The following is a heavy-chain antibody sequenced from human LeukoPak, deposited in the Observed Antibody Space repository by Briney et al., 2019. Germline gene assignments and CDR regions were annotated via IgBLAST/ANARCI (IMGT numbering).Heavy chain of an antibody. Sequence: PGRSLRLSCTASGFTFGDYAMSWFRQAPGKGLEWVGFIRSKAYGGTTEYAASVKGRFTISRDDSKSIAYLQMNSLKTEDTAVYYCTRTSYPGLTDYWGQGTLVTVSS. V-gene: IGHV3-49*03. CDR2: IRSKAYGGTT. CDR3: TRTSYPGLTDY. D-gene: IGHD3-16*02. CDR1: GFTFGDYA. J-gene: IGHJ4*02.